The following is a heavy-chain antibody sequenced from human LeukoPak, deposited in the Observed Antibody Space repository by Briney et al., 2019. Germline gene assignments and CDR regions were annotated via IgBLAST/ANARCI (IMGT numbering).Heavy chain of an antibody. CDR2: IYHSGST. D-gene: IGHD3-22*01. Sequence: PSETLSLTCTVSGGSISSGGYYWSWIRQPPGKGLEWIGYIYHSGSTYYNPSLKSRVTISVDTSKNQFSLKLSSVTAADTAVYYCARISDYYDSSGYNLSDYWGQGTLVTVSS. CDR3: ARISDYYDSSGYNLSDY. CDR1: GGSISSGGYY. V-gene: IGHV4-30-2*01. J-gene: IGHJ4*02.